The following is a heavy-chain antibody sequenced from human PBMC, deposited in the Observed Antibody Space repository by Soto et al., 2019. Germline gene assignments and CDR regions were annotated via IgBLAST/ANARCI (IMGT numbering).Heavy chain of an antibody. J-gene: IGHJ4*02. CDR3: ARGSYGDYLLFDY. Sequence: GESLKISCKGSGYSFTSYWIGWVRQMPGKGLEWMGIIYPGDSDTTYSPPFQGQVTISADKSISTAYLQWSSLKASDTGMYYCARGSYGDYLLFDYWGQGILVTVSS. V-gene: IGHV5-51*01. CDR2: IYPGDSDT. CDR1: GYSFTSYW. D-gene: IGHD4-17*01.